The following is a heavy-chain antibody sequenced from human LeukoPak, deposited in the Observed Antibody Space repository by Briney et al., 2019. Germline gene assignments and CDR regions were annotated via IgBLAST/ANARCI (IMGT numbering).Heavy chain of an antibody. V-gene: IGHV4-59*12. CDR2: IYYSGST. D-gene: IGHD3-10*01. Sequence: SETLSLTCTVSGGSISSYYWSWIRQPPGKGLEWIGYIYYSGSTSYNPSLKSRVTMSVDASKNHFSLKLTSVTAADTAVYYCGAYGSGTYYPFFWGQGTLVTVSS. CDR3: GAYGSGTYYPFF. J-gene: IGHJ4*02. CDR1: GGSISSYY.